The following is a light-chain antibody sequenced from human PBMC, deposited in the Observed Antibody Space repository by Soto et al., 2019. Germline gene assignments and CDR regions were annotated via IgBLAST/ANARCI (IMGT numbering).Light chain of an antibody. V-gene: IGKV3-11*01. J-gene: IGKJ4*01. CDR3: PQRSKWPLT. CDR1: QSVSSY. CDR2: DAS. Sequence: EIVLTQSPATLSLSPGERATLSCRASQSVSSYLAWYQQKPGQAPRLLIYDASNRATGIPARFSGSGSGTDFTLTIRSLEPEDFAVYYCPQRSKWPLTVGGGTKV.